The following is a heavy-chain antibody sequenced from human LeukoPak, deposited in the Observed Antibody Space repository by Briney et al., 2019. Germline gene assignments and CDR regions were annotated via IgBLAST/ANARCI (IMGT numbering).Heavy chain of an antibody. Sequence: PSETLSLTCTVYGGSCDDYYCSWIRQPPEKGLEWIGEIHPSGIFYYNSSLVSRVTISIDTSKSQFSLRLTSVTAADTAFYYCARGRDRSKAGDHWGQGSLVTVSS. V-gene: IGHV4-34*01. CDR2: IHPSGIF. CDR3: ARGRDRSKAGDH. J-gene: IGHJ4*02. CDR1: GGSCDDYY.